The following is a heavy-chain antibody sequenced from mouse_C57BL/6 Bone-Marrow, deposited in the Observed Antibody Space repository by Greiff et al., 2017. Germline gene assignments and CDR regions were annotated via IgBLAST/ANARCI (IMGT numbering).Heavy chain of an antibody. CDR1: GYTFTSYW. CDR2: IHPSDSDT. Sequence: QVQLQQPGAELVKPGASVKVSCKASGYTFTSYWMHWVKQRPGQGLEWIGRIHPSDSDTNYNQKFKGKATLTVDKSSSTAYMQLSSLTSEDSAVYYCAMSLYYSNYYAMDYWGQGTSVTVSS. J-gene: IGHJ4*01. V-gene: IGHV1-74*01. D-gene: IGHD2-5*01. CDR3: AMSLYYSNYYAMDY.